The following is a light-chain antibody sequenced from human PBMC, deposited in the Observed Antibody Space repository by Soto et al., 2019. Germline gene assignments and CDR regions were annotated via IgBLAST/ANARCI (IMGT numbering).Light chain of an antibody. CDR2: DVS. CDR3: TSYTSSSPCV. CDR1: SSDVGGYNY. V-gene: IGLV2-14*01. Sequence: QSALTQPASVSGSPGQSITISCTGTSSDVGGYNYVSWYQQHPGKAPKLMIYDVSNRPSGVSNRFSGSKSGNTASLTISGLEDEDEAYYCCTSYTSSSPCVFGTGTKLTVL. J-gene: IGLJ1*01.